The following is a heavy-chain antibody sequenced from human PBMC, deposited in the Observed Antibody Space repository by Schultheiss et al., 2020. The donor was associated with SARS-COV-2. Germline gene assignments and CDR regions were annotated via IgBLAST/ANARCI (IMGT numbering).Heavy chain of an antibody. CDR3: ARFRAATGDNWFDP. Sequence: ASVKVSCKASGYTFTSYYMHWVRQAPGQGLEWMGIINPSGGSTSYAQKFQGRVTMTRDTSISTAYMELSRLRSDDTAVYYCARFRAATGDNWFDPWGQGTLVTVSS. CDR2: INPSGGST. V-gene: IGHV1-46*01. CDR1: GYTFTSYY. J-gene: IGHJ5*02. D-gene: IGHD2-15*01.